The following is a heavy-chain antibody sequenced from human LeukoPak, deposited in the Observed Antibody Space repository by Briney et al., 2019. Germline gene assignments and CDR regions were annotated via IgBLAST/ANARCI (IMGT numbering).Heavy chain of an antibody. Sequence: GGSLRLSCAASGFTFSNYGMHWVRQAPGKGLEWVALITYDGSNKYYVDSVKGRFTISRDNSKNTLYLQVNSLRAEDTAVYYCARVQGSSGPGIFEYWGQGTLVTVSS. CDR3: ARVQGSSGPGIFEY. CDR1: GFTFSNYG. D-gene: IGHD6-19*01. CDR2: ITYDGSNK. J-gene: IGHJ4*02. V-gene: IGHV3-30*03.